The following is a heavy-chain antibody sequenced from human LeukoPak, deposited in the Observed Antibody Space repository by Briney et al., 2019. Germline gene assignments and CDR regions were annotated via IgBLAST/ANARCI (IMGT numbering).Heavy chain of an antibody. Sequence: GESLQISCKGSGYSFTSYWIGWVRPMPGKGLEWMGVIYPGDSDTRYSPSFQGQVTISADKSISTAYLQWSSLKASDTAMYYCARHFYYGSGSLYNWFDPWGQGTLVTVSS. D-gene: IGHD3-10*01. CDR1: GYSFTSYW. CDR3: ARHFYYGSGSLYNWFDP. J-gene: IGHJ5*02. CDR2: IYPGDSDT. V-gene: IGHV5-51*01.